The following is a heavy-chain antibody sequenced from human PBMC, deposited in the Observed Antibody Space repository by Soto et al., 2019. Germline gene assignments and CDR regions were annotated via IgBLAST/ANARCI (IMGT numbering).Heavy chain of an antibody. D-gene: IGHD1-26*01. CDR3: ARTTGGAKGTYYYYYGMDV. V-gene: IGHV4-59*01. Sequence: SETLSLTCTVSGGSISSYYWSWIRQPPGKGLEWIGYIYYSGSTNYNPSLKSRVTISVDTPKSQFSLKLSSVTAADTAVYYCARTTGGAKGTYYYYYGMDVWGQGTTVTSP. CDR2: IYYSGST. J-gene: IGHJ6*02. CDR1: GGSISSYY.